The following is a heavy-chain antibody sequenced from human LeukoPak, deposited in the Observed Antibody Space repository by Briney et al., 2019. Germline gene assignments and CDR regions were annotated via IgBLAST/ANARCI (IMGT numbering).Heavy chain of an antibody. CDR1: GFIVSSNH. J-gene: IGHJ4*02. CDR2: IYSGGKT. Sequence: PGGSLRLSCAASGFIVSSNHMNWVRQAPGKGLEWVSVIYSGGKTFYADSATGRFTISRDNSENTLYLQMNSLRAEDTAVYYCARSYSSSPLGYWGQGTLVTVSS. V-gene: IGHV3-53*01. CDR3: ARSYSSSPLGY. D-gene: IGHD6-13*01.